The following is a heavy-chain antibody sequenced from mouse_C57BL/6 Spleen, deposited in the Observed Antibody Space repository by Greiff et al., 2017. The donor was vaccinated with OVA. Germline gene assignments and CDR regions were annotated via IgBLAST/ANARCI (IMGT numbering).Heavy chain of an antibody. D-gene: IGHD1-1*01. J-gene: IGHJ1*03. CDR3: TRVPYGSSFVWYFDV. CDR2: ISSGGDYI. Sequence: EVKVVESGEGLVKPGGSLKLSCAASGFTFSSYAMSWVRQTPEKRLEWVAYISSGGDYIYYADTVKGRFTISRDNARNTLYLQMSSLKSEDTAMYYCTRVPYGSSFVWYFDVWGTGTTVTVSS. V-gene: IGHV5-9-1*02. CDR1: GFTFSSYA.